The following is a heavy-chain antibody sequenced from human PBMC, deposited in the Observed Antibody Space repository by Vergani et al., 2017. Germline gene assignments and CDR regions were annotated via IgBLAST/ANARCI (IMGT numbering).Heavy chain of an antibody. J-gene: IGHJ4*02. D-gene: IGHD1-26*01. Sequence: QVQLEQSGAEVKKPGSSVTVSCRASGGTFGSHTISWVRQAPGQGLEWMGGIIPIFGTANYAQKFQGRVTITADESTSTAYMELSSLRSEDTAVYYCASVSGSPGWGQGTLVTVSS. CDR1: GGTFGSHT. V-gene: IGHV1-69*12. CDR3: ASVSGSPG. CDR2: IIPIFGTA.